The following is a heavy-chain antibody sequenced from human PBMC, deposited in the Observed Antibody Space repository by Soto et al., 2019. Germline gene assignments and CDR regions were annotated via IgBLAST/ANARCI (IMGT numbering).Heavy chain of an antibody. Sequence: QKQLQQWGAGLLKPSETLSLTCAVYVGSFSGYYWSWMCQPPGKGLEWIGEINHSGNTNYNPSLKSRVTISVDTSKNQFSLKLTSVTAADAAVYYCARGPGCDYSPYWGQGTLVTVSS. CDR2: INHSGNT. CDR1: VGSFSGYY. CDR3: ARGPGCDYSPY. D-gene: IGHD2-15*01. J-gene: IGHJ4*02. V-gene: IGHV4-34*01.